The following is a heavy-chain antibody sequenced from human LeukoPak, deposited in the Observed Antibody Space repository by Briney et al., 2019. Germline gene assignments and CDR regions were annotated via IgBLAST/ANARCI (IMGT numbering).Heavy chain of an antibody. Sequence: GGSLRLSCAASGFTFSSYWMSWVRQAPGKGLEWVANIKQDGSEKYYVDSVKGRFTISRDNAKNSLYLQMNSLRAEDTAVYYCARDLEDYGDYGLPNAFDIWGQGTVVTVSS. CDR2: IKQDGSEK. D-gene: IGHD4-17*01. CDR1: GFTFSSYW. J-gene: IGHJ3*02. CDR3: ARDLEDYGDYGLPNAFDI. V-gene: IGHV3-7*01.